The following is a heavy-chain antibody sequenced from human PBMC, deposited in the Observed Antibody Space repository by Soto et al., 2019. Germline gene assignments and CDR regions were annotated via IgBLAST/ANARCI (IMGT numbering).Heavy chain of an antibody. V-gene: IGHV3-33*01. J-gene: IGHJ6*02. D-gene: IGHD2-2*01. CDR3: ARGGEYCSSTSCYLGGMDV. CDR1: GLTFSSYG. CDR2: IWYDGSNK. Sequence: PGGSLRLSCAASGLTFSSYGMHWVRQAPGKGLEWVAVIWYDGSNKYYADSVKGRFTISRDNSKNTLYLQMNSLRAEDTAVYYCARGGEYCSSTSCYLGGMDVWGQGTTVTVSS.